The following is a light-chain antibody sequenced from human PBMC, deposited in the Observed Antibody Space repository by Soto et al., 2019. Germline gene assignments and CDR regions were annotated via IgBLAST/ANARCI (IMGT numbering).Light chain of an antibody. CDR2: NVY. Sequence: QSVLTQPASVSGSPGQSITISCTGTSSDVGAYNFVSWHQQHPGKAPKLMIYNVYDRPSGISYRLSGSKSGNTASLTISGLQGEDEADYYCSAYTVSRNYVFRTGTKVTVL. J-gene: IGLJ1*01. CDR3: SAYTVSRNYV. CDR1: SSDVGAYNF. V-gene: IGLV2-14*03.